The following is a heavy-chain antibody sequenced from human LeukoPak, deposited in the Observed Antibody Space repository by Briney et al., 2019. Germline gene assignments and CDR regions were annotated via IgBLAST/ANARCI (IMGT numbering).Heavy chain of an antibody. D-gene: IGHD3-16*01. V-gene: IGHV1-69*13. CDR3: ASGGGGAYYFDY. Sequence: GASVKVSCKASGGTFSSYAISWVRQAPGQGLEWMGGIIPIFDTANYAQNFQGRVTITADESTSTAYMELSSLRSDDTAVYYCASGGGGAYYFDYWGQGTLVTVSS. CDR2: IIPIFDTA. CDR1: GGTFSSYA. J-gene: IGHJ4*02.